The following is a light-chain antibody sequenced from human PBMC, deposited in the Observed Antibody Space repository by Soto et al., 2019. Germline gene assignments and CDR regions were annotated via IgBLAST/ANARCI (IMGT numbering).Light chain of an antibody. CDR2: EVS. CDR1: SSDVGSYNR. J-gene: IGLJ1*01. CDR3: NSYTTSSTYV. Sequence: QSALTQPASVSGSPGQSITISCTGTSSDVGSYNRVSWYQQPPGTAPQLMIYEVSNRPSGVSIRFSGSKSGNTASLTISGLQAEDEADYLCNSYTTSSTYVFGTGTKLTVL. V-gene: IGLV2-14*01.